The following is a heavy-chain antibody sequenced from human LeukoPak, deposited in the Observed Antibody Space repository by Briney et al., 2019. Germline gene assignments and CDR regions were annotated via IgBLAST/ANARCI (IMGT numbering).Heavy chain of an antibody. V-gene: IGHV3-30*18. D-gene: IGHD3-10*01. CDR3: AKPNGTGSYYVNWFDP. CDR1: GFTFSSYG. Sequence: PGRSLRLSCAASGFTFSSYGMHWVRQAPGKGREWVAVISYDGSNKYYADSVKGRFTISRENSKNTLYLQMNRMRAEDTAVYYCAKPNGTGSYYVNWFDPWGQGTLVTVSS. CDR2: ISYDGSNK. J-gene: IGHJ5*02.